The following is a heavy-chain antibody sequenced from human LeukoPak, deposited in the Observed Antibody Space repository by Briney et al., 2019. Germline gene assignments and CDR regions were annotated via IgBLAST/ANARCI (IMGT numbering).Heavy chain of an antibody. J-gene: IGHJ4*02. CDR2: INAGNGNT. CDR1: GYTFTSYG. D-gene: IGHD3-22*01. V-gene: IGHV1-3*01. Sequence: EASVKVSCKASGYTFTSYGISWVRQAPGQGLEWMGWINAGNGNTKYSQKFQGRVTITRDTSASTAYMELSSLRSEDTAVYYCASLWRDSSGYYYPDDYWGQGTLVTVSS. CDR3: ASLWRDSSGYYYPDDY.